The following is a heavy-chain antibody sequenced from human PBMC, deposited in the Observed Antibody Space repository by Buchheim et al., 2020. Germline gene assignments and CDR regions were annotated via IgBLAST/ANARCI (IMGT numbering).Heavy chain of an antibody. V-gene: IGHV2-70*13. CDR1: GFSLRTREMS. D-gene: IGHD2-15*01. J-gene: IGHJ6*02. Sequence: QVTLRESGPALVSPTQTLPLTCSVSGFSLRTREMSVSWFRQPPGKAPAWIALIDSDEVKYYNASLKTRAMMSRDPSKNEVGLIMTDMGPADAGTYYCARILGYCSGSRCFFYYGTDVWGRGT. CDR3: ARILGYCSGSRCFFYYGTDV. CDR2: IDSDEVK.